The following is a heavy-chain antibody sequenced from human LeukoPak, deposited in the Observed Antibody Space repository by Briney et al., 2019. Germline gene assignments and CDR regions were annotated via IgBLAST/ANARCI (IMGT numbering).Heavy chain of an antibody. CDR2: IKSKTDGATT. D-gene: IGHD3-22*01. CDR3: TTRTMIVEAY. J-gene: IGHJ4*02. V-gene: IGHV3-15*01. Sequence: AGGSLRLSCAASGFTFSKAWMTWVRQAPGKGLEWVGRIKSKTDGATTDYAAPVKGRFIISREDSKNTLYLQMNSLKTEDTALYYCTTRTMIVEAYWGQGTLVTVYS. CDR1: GFTFSKAW.